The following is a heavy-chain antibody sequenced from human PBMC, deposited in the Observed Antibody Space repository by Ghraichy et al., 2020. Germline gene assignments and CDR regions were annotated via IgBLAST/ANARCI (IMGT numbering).Heavy chain of an antibody. CDR1: GGSVSSGSYY. CDR2: IYYSGST. J-gene: IGHJ5*02. Sequence: SQTLSLTCTVSGGSVSSGSYYWSWIRQPPGKGLEWIGYIYYSGSTNYNPSLKSRVTISVDTSKNQFSLKLSSVTAADTAVYYCAREGTFDCSGGSCPGTGFDPWGQGTLVTVSS. V-gene: IGHV4-61*01. D-gene: IGHD2-15*01. CDR3: AREGTFDCSGGSCPGTGFDP.